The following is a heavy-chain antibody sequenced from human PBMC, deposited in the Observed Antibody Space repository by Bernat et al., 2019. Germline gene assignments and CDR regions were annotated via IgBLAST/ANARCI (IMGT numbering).Heavy chain of an antibody. J-gene: IGHJ4*02. CDR3: AREGSGQYYYFDY. D-gene: IGHD3-10*01. V-gene: IGHV3-33*01. Sequence: HVQLVESGGGVVQPGTSLRLSCAASGFTFSSYGMHWVRQAPCKWLELVALIWYDGSSKYYADSVKCRFTISRDNSKNRLYLQMNTLRAEDTAVYYCAREGSGQYYYFDYWGQGTLVTVSS. CDR1: GFTFSSYG. CDR2: IWYDGSSK.